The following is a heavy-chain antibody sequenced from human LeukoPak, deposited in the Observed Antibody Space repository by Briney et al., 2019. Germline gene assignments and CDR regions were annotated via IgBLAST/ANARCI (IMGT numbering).Heavy chain of an antibody. CDR2: ISYDGSNK. D-gene: IGHD3-16*01. J-gene: IGHJ4*02. Sequence: PGRSLRLSCAASGFTFSSYGMHWVRQAPGKGLEWVAVISYDGSNKYYADSVKGRFTISRDNSKNTLYLQMNSLRAEDTAVYYCAKDRSHGATRFPYWGQGTLVTVSS. CDR1: GFTFSSYG. CDR3: AKDRSHGATRFPY. V-gene: IGHV3-30*18.